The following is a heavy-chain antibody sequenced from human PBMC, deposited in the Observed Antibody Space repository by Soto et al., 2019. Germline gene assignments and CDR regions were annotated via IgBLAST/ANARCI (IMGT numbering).Heavy chain of an antibody. CDR3: APKPRGYAYYFDY. CDR2: IYWDEDK. D-gene: IGHD5-12*01. V-gene: IGHV2-5*02. Sequence: QITLKESGPTLVKPTQTLTLTCTFSGFSLSTRGVAVGWFRQPPGKALEWLALIYWDEDKWYSPSLKSRLTLPDHPSKNPVVLTMTNMDPWDTTTFFCAPKPRGYAYYFDYWGQGTLVTVSS. CDR1: GFSLSTRGVA. J-gene: IGHJ4*02.